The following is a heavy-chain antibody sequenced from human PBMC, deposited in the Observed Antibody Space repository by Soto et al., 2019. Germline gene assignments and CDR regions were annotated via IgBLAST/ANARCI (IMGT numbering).Heavy chain of an antibody. J-gene: IGHJ5*02. Sequence: ASVKVSCKASGYTFTSYAMHWVRQAPGQRLEWMGWINAGNGNTKYSQKFQGRVTITRDTSASTAYMELSSLRSEDTAVYYCARGRVAVFAWFDPWGQGTLVTVSS. D-gene: IGHD6-19*01. V-gene: IGHV1-3*01. CDR1: GYTFTSYA. CDR3: ARGRVAVFAWFDP. CDR2: INAGNGNT.